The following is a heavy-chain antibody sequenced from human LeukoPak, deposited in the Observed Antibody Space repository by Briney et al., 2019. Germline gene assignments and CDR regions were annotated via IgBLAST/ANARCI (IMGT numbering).Heavy chain of an antibody. D-gene: IGHD6-13*01. Sequence: GGSLRLSCAASGFTVSSNDMSWVRLAPGKGLEWVSVIYSGDSTYYADSVKGRFTISRDNSKNTLYLQMNSLRAEDTAVYYCARDQRRGSSWYVDHYYYYGMDVWGQGTTVTVSS. J-gene: IGHJ6*02. CDR1: GFTVSSND. CDR3: ARDQRRGSSWYVDHYYYYGMDV. V-gene: IGHV3-66*01. CDR2: IYSGDST.